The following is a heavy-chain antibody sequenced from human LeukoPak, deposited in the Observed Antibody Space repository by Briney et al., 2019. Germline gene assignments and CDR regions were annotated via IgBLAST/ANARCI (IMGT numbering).Heavy chain of an antibody. V-gene: IGHV4-61*08. J-gene: IGHJ3*02. CDR3: AREPARDTWVYAFDI. CDR2: IYYSGST. Sequence: SETLPLTCAVSGGSSSSGGYSWSWSRQPPGRGLEWSGYIYYSGSTNYNPSLKSRVTISVDTSKNQFSLKLSSVTAADTAVYYCAREPARDTWVYAFDIWGQGTMVTVSS. D-gene: IGHD5-24*01. CDR1: GGSSSSGGYS.